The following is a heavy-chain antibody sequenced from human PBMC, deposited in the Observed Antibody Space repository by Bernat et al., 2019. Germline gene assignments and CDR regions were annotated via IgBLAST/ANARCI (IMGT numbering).Heavy chain of an antibody. Sequence: EVQLLESGGGLVQPGGSLRLSCAVSGFTFTSYWMSWVRQAPGKGLEWVANIKQDGSEKYYGDSVKGRFTVSRDNAKNSLYLQMNSLRAEDTAVYYCARLRSIAGYDYWGQGTLVTVSS. D-gene: IGHD6-6*01. CDR3: ARLRSIAGYDY. J-gene: IGHJ4*02. V-gene: IGHV3-7*01. CDR2: IKQDGSEK. CDR1: GFTFTSYW.